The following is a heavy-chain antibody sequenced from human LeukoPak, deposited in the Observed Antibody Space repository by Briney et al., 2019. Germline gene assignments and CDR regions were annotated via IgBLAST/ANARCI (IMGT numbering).Heavy chain of an antibody. CDR3: ARGAYYDYVWGPKEGVWFDP. D-gene: IGHD3-16*01. CDR2: IYSRGST. J-gene: IGHJ5*02. V-gene: IGHV4-39*07. CDR1: GGSISSSNYY. Sequence: SETLSLTCIVSGGSISSSNYYWGWIRQSPGKGLEWIGSIYSRGSTYYNPSLKSRVIVSSDMSKNQFSLMLNSVTAADTAVYYCARGAYYDYVWGPKEGVWFDPWGQGTLVTVSS.